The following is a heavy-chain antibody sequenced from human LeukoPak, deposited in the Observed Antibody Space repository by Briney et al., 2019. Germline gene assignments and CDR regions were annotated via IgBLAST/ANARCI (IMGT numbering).Heavy chain of an antibody. D-gene: IGHD3-10*01. Sequence: SETLSLTCTVSGGSISSGSYYWSWIRQPAGKGLEWIARIYSSGSTHYNPSLKSRVTISLDTSKNQFSLKLSSVTAADTAVYYCARRGRRDAVPRLYYYYYYMDVWGKGTTVTISS. CDR1: GGSISSGSYY. J-gene: IGHJ6*03. V-gene: IGHV4-61*02. CDR2: IYSSGST. CDR3: ARRGRRDAVPRLYYYYYYMDV.